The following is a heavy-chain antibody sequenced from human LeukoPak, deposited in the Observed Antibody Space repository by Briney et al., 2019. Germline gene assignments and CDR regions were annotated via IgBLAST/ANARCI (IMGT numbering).Heavy chain of an antibody. CDR1: GFTFSDCY. CDR3: ARSPYESGTPPTRLED. Sequence: PGGSLRLSCAAPGFTFSDCYMNWIRQAPGKGLEWVSYVSCGSTYTNYADSVKGRFTVSRDNAKNSLSLQMSSLRAEDTAVYYCARSPYESGTPPTRLEDWGQGTLVTVSS. J-gene: IGHJ4*02. CDR2: VSCGSTYT. V-gene: IGHV3-11*03. D-gene: IGHD3-10*01.